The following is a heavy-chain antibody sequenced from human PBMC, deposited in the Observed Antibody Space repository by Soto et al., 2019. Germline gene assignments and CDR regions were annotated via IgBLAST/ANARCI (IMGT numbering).Heavy chain of an antibody. D-gene: IGHD3-3*01. CDR2: ISGGGSNT. Sequence: GGSLRLSCAASVFPFSSYVMSCVRQAPGKGLEWVSGISGGGSNTFYADSVKGRFTISRDNSKNTLLLQMNSLGAEDTAVYYCAKDSNKYTSSLGGPYFDYWGQGIGVTVSS. J-gene: IGHJ4*02. CDR3: AKDSNKYTSSLGGPYFDY. CDR1: VFPFSSYV. V-gene: IGHV3-23*01.